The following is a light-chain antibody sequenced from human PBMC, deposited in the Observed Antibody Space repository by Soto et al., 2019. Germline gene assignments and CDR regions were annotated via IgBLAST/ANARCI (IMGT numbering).Light chain of an antibody. CDR1: QNIDHH. Sequence: DIQMTQSPSSLSASVGDRVTITCRASQNIDHHLNWYQHKPGRAPKLLMDAASRMQSGVPSRFSGSGTGTEFTLIINSLQPEDFATYYCQQSYSTTWTFGQGTKVDI. CDR3: QQSYSTTWT. CDR2: AAS. V-gene: IGKV1-39*01. J-gene: IGKJ1*01.